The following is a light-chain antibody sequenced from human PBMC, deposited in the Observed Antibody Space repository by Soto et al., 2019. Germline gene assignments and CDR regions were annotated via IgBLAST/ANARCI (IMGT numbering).Light chain of an antibody. CDR3: GSYTGSIYV. Sequence: QSALTQPASGSGSPGQSITISCTGTSSDVGSYKFVSWYQQHPGKAPKLMIYDVSNRPSGVSSRFSGSKSGNTASLTISGLQAEDEADYYCGSYTGSIYVFGTGIKLTVL. J-gene: IGLJ1*01. V-gene: IGLV2-14*01. CDR2: DVS. CDR1: SSDVGSYKF.